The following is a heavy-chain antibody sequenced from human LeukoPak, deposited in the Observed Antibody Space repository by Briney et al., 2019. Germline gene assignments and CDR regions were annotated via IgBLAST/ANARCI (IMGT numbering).Heavy chain of an antibody. CDR1: GYSFSNYW. CDR3: ARRGRGGSGSLYYFDY. J-gene: IGHJ4*02. CDR2: IFPGDSDI. Sequence: GESLKISCKGSGYSFSNYWIGWVRQMPGKGLEWMGIIFPGDSDIRYSPSFQGQVTISVDKSITTAYLQWSSLEASDTATYYCARRGRGGSGSLYYFDYWGRGTLVTVSS. D-gene: IGHD3-10*01. V-gene: IGHV5-51*01.